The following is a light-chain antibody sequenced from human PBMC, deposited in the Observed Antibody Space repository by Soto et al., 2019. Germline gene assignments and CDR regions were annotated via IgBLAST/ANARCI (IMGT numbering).Light chain of an antibody. CDR3: QQFDSDPPWT. Sequence: IQLTQSPSSLSASVGDRVTITCRASQDISTYLAWYQQQPGRAPKLLIYLASTLESGVPSRFSGSGSGTDFTLTISSLQPDDFATYYCQQFDSDPPWTFGQGTRVEIK. V-gene: IGKV1-9*01. CDR2: LAS. J-gene: IGKJ1*01. CDR1: QDISTY.